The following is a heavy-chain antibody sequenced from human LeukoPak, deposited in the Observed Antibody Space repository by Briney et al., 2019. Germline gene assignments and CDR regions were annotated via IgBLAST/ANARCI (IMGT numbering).Heavy chain of an antibody. CDR1: GFTFSSYW. CDR2: TMQDGIEK. J-gene: IGHJ4*02. V-gene: IGHV3-7*01. CDR3: AGGCGWIFDY. D-gene: IGHD6-19*01. Sequence: PGGSLRLSCAASGFTFSSYWMSWVRQAPGKGLEWVANTMQDGIEKNYVDSVKGRFTISKDNTKNSLYLQLNSLRAEDTAVYYCAGGCGWIFDYWGQGTLVTVSS.